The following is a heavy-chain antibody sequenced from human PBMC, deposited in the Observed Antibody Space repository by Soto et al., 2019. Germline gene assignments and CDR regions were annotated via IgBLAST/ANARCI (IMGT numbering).Heavy chain of an antibody. CDR1: GFTVSSSYA. D-gene: IGHD4-17*01. V-gene: IGHV3-23*01. J-gene: IGHJ3*02. Sequence: PGGSLRLSCAASGFTVSSSYAMSWVRQAPGKGLEWVSAISGSGGSTYYADSVKGRFTISRDNSKNTLYLQMNSLRAEDTAVYYCASKFSGGATATIVAFDIWGQGTMVTVSS. CDR2: ISGSGGST. CDR3: ASKFSGGATATIVAFDI.